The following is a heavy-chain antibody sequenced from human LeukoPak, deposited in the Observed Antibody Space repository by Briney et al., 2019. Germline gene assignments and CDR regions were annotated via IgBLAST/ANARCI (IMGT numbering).Heavy chain of an antibody. D-gene: IGHD3-9*01. CDR2: INPNSGGT. CDR3: ARDLRIGRYDILTGYHEYFQH. J-gene: IGHJ1*01. V-gene: IGHV1-2*02. Sequence: ASVKVSCKASGYTFTGYYMHWVRQAPGQGLEWMGWINPNSGGTNYAQKFQGRVTMTRDTSISTAYMELSRLRSDDTAVYYCARDLRIGRYDILTGYHEYFQHWGQGTLVTVSS. CDR1: GYTFTGYY.